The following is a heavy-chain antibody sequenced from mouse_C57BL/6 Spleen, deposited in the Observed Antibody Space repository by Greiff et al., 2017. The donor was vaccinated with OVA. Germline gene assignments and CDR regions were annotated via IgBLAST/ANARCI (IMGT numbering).Heavy chain of an antibody. CDR2: ISSGGSYT. CDR1: GFTFSSSG. CDR3: ARQGGSSYFDY. J-gene: IGHJ2*01. D-gene: IGHD1-1*01. V-gene: IGHV5-6*01. Sequence: EVKLMESGGDLVKPGGALKLSCSASGFTFSSSGMSLVRQTPDKRLEWVATISSGGSYTYYPDSVKGRFTISRDNAKNTLYLQMSSLKSEDTAMYYCARQGGSSYFDYWGQGTTLTVSS.